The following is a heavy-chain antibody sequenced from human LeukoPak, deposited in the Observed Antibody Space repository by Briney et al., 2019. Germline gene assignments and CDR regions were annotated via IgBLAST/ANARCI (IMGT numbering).Heavy chain of an antibody. CDR3: ARARIDCSSTSCDDAFDI. D-gene: IGHD2-2*01. CDR1: RYTFTSYD. J-gene: IGHJ3*02. Sequence: GASVQVSCQASRYTFTSYDINWVRQATGQGLEWMGWINPNKGNPGYAQKLQGRVTITRNTSISAAYMELSSLRSEDTGVYYCARARIDCSSTSCDDAFDIWGQGTMVTVSS. CDR2: INPNKGNP. V-gene: IGHV1-8*03.